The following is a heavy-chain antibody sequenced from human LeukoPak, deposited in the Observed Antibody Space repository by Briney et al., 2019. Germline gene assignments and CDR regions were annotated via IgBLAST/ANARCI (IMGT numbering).Heavy chain of an antibody. CDR3: ARDSDVLRYFDWPLDY. Sequence: GGSLRLSCAASGFTFSHYAMNWVRQAPGKGLEWVPSIGSSSSYIYYADSVKGRFTISRDNAKNSLYLQMNSLRAEDTAVYYCARDSDVLRYFDWPLDYWGQGTLVTVSS. CDR1: GFTFSHYA. CDR2: IGSSSSYI. J-gene: IGHJ4*02. V-gene: IGHV3-21*01. D-gene: IGHD3-9*01.